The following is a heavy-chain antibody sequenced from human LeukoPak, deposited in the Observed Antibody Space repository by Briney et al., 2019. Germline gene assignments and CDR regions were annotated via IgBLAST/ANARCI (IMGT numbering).Heavy chain of an antibody. J-gene: IGHJ6*02. CDR1: GYTFTSYD. D-gene: IGHD3-3*01. Sequence: ASVKVSCKASGYTFTSYDINWVRQASGQGLEWMGWMNPNCGNTGYAQKFQGRVTMTRNTSICTAYMELSSLRSEDTAVYYCARDGPRTYYDFWSGYYTGVYYYYGMDVWGQGTTVTVSS. CDR2: MNPNCGNT. CDR3: ARDGPRTYYDFWSGYYTGVYYYYGMDV. V-gene: IGHV1-8*01.